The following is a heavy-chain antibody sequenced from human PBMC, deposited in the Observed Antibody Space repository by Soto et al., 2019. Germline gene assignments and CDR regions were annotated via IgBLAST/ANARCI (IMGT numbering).Heavy chain of an antibody. D-gene: IGHD2-15*01. V-gene: IGHV1-69*01. J-gene: IGHJ5*02. Sequence: QVQLVQSGAEVKKPGSSVKVSCKASGGTFSSYAISWVRQAPGRGLEWMGGIIPIFGTANYAQKFQGRVTITADESTRTAYMELSSLRSEDTAVYYCARGRRSRYCSGGSCYWYNWFDPWGQGTLVTVSS. CDR2: IIPIFGTA. CDR3: ARGRRSRYCSGGSCYWYNWFDP. CDR1: GGTFSSYA.